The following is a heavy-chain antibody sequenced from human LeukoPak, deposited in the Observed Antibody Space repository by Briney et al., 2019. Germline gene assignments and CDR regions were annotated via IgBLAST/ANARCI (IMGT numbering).Heavy chain of an antibody. D-gene: IGHD3-10*01. CDR3: ARGAYYYGSGSYYSRFWKDYFDY. Sequence: SETLSLTCAVYSGSFSGYYWSWIRQPPGKGLEWIGEINHSGSTNYNPSLKSRVTISVDTSKNQFSLKLSSVTAADTAVYYCARGAYYYGSGSYYSRFWKDYFDYWGQGTLVTVSS. V-gene: IGHV4-34*01. CDR1: SGSFSGYY. CDR2: INHSGST. J-gene: IGHJ4*02.